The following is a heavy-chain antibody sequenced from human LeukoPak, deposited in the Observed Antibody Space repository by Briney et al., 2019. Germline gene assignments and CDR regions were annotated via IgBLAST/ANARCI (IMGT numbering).Heavy chain of an antibody. CDR1: GFTFSNHA. CDR3: AKNVVFTRYFDS. D-gene: IGHD2-21*01. Sequence: GGSLRLSCAASGFTFSNHAMSWVRQAPGKGLQWVSVISGGGRTTVYADSVKGRFTVSRDNSVNTLSLHMDSLRVEDAAIYYCAKNVVFTRYFDSWGQGTLVTVSS. V-gene: IGHV3-23*01. J-gene: IGHJ4*02. CDR2: ISGGGRTT.